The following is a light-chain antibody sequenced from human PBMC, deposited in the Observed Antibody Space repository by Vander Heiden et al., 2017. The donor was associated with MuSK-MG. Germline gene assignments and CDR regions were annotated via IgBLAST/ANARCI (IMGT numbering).Light chain of an antibody. V-gene: IGLV1-40*01. CDR3: QSYDSSLSGSV. CDR1: SSNIGAGYD. CDR2: GNS. J-gene: IGLJ2*01. Sequence: QPVPTLPPSVSAAPGQRAPISCTGSSSNIGAGYDVHWYQQLPGTAPKLLIYGNSNRPSGVPDRFSGSKSGTSASLAITGLQAEDEADYYCQSYDSSLSGSVFGGGTKLTVL.